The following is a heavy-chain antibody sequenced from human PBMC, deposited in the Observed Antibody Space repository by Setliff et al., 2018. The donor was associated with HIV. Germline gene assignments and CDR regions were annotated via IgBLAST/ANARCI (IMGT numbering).Heavy chain of an antibody. CDR3: ARDLVVVAPYYCFDP. V-gene: IGHV1-2*02. CDR1: GYTFTSYH. Sequence: ASVKVSCKTSGYTFTSYHLHWLRQAPGQGLEWMGWINPNSGDTRYAQRFQGRVTMTRDTSTNTAYMELNSLTSDDTAVYYCARDLVVVAPYYCFDPWGQGTPVTVSS. D-gene: IGHD2-15*01. CDR2: INPNSGDT. J-gene: IGHJ5*02.